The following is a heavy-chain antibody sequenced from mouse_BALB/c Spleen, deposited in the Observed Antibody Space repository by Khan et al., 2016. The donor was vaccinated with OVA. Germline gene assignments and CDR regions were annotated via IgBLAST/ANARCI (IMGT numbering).Heavy chain of an antibody. CDR3: AVGFYFGAWFAY. CDR2: LWAGGSP. CDR1: GFSLYSCG. Sequence: VQLQQSGPGLVAPSQTLSITCTVSGFSLYSCGVHWVRQHPGKGLEWLGVLWAGGSPNHHSALMSRLCISKDNSTSQVFLKMNSLQTDDTAMNYVAVGFYFGAWFAYWGQGTLVTVSA. D-gene: IGHD1-1*01. J-gene: IGHJ3*01. V-gene: IGHV2-9*02.